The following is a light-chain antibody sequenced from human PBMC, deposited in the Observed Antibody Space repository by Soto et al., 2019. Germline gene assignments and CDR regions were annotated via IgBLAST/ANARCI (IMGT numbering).Light chain of an antibody. CDR1: TGAVTSGHY. CDR3: LLSHSGAYVV. J-gene: IGLJ2*01. CDR2: DTS. Sequence: QTVVTQEPSLTVPPGGTVTLTCGSSTGAVTSGHYPYWFQQKPGQAPRTLIYDTSNKHSWTPARFSGSLLGGKAALTLSGAQPEDEAEYYCLLSHSGAYVVFGGGTKLTVL. V-gene: IGLV7-46*01.